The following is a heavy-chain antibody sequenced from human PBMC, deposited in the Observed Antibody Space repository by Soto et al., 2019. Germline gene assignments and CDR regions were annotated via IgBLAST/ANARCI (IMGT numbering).Heavy chain of an antibody. CDR3: TTDEYCSGGSCSFDYYYYYGMDV. J-gene: IGHJ6*02. D-gene: IGHD2-15*01. Sequence: GGSLRLSCAASGFTFSNAWMSWVRQAPGKGLEWVGRIKSKTDGGTTDYAAPVKGRFTISRDDSKNTLYLQMNSLKTEDTAVYYCTTDEYCSGGSCSFDYYYYYGMDVWGQGTTVTVSS. V-gene: IGHV3-15*01. CDR1: GFTFSNAW. CDR2: IKSKTDGGTT.